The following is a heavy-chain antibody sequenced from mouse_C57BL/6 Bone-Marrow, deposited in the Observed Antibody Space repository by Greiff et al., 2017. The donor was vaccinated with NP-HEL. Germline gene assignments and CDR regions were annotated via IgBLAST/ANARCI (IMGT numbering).Heavy chain of an antibody. Sequence: EAMLVKSGGGLVKPGGSLKLSCAASGFTFSSYALSWVRQTPEKRLEWVATISDGGSYTYYPDNVKGRFTISRDNAKNNLYLQMSHLKSEDTAMYYCARGWLLAWFAYWGQGTLVTVSA. V-gene: IGHV5-4*03. CDR2: ISDGGSYT. J-gene: IGHJ3*01. CDR1: GFTFSSYA. D-gene: IGHD2-3*01. CDR3: ARGWLLAWFAY.